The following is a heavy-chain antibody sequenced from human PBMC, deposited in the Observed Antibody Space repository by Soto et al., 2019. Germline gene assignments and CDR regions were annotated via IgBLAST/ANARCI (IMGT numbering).Heavy chain of an antibody. CDR1: GFTFSSYA. J-gene: IGHJ4*02. CDR3: ARDFPQGSRYIDY. D-gene: IGHD2-15*01. Sequence: QVQLVESGGGVVQPGRSLRLSCAASGFTFSSYAMHWVRQAPGKGLEWVAVISYDGSNKYYADSVKGRFTISRDNSKNTLYLQMNSLRAEDTAVYYCARDFPQGSRYIDYCGQGTLVTVSS. V-gene: IGHV3-30-3*01. CDR2: ISYDGSNK.